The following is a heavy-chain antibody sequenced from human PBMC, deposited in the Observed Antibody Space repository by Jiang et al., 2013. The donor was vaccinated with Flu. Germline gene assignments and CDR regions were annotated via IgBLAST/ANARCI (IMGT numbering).Heavy chain of an antibody. CDR3: ARDSRDGYRYYFDY. CDR2: ISSSSSYT. V-gene: IGHV3-11*05. J-gene: IGHJ4*02. D-gene: IGHD5-24*01. CDR1: GFTFSDYY. Sequence: GSLRLSCAASGFTFSDYYMSWIRQAPGKGLEWVSYISSSSSYTNYADSVKGRFTISRDNAKNSLYLQMNSLRAEDTAVYYCARDSRDGYRYYFDYWGQGTLVTVSS.